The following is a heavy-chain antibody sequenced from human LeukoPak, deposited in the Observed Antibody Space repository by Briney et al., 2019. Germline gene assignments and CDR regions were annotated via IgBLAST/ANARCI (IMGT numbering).Heavy chain of an antibody. D-gene: IGHD5-18*01. Sequence: SETLSLTCAVYGGSFSGYYWSWIRQPPGKGLEWIGEINHSGSTNYNPSLKSRVTISVDTSKNQFSLKLSSVTAADTAVYYCARHLLPRGYSYGARLYYFDYWGQGTLVTVSS. J-gene: IGHJ4*02. CDR1: GGSFSGYY. CDR2: INHSGST. V-gene: IGHV4-34*01. CDR3: ARHLLPRGYSYGARLYYFDY.